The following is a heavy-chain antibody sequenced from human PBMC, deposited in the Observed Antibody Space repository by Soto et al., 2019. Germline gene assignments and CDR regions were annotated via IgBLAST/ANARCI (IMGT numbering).Heavy chain of an antibody. CDR3: ARGLLPRAFDI. Sequence: GGSLRLSCAASGFTVSSNYMSWVRQAPGKGLEWVSVIYSGGSTYYADSVKGRFTISRDNSKNTLYLQMNSLRAEDTAVYYCARGLLPRAFDIWGQGTMVTVSS. D-gene: IGHD2-15*01. J-gene: IGHJ3*02. CDR2: IYSGGST. CDR1: GFTVSSNY. V-gene: IGHV3-53*01.